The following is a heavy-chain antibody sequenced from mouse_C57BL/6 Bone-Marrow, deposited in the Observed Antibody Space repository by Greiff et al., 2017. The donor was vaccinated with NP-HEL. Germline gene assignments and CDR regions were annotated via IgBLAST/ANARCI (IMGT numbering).Heavy chain of an antibody. CDR2: INPSSGYT. J-gene: IGHJ4*01. V-gene: IGHV1-7*01. CDR3: ARSRWLRRGYYYAMDY. Sequence: QVHVKQSGAELAKPGASVKLSCKASGYTFTSYWMHWVKQRPGQGLEWIGYINPSSGYTKYNQKFKYKATLTADKSSSTAYMQLSSLTYEDSAVYYCARSRWLRRGYYYAMDYWGQGTSVTVSS. D-gene: IGHD2-2*01. CDR1: GYTFTSYW.